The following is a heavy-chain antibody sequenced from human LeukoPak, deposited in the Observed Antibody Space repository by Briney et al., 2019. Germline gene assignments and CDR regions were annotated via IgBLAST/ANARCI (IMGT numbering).Heavy chain of an antibody. Sequence: SSETLSLTRTVSGGSISSDSWNWIRQPAGKGLEWIGRIYASGSTNYNPSLKSRVTMSIDTSKNQFSLQLTSVTAADTAVYYCARGTYFSDTYYFDYWGQGTLVTVSS. J-gene: IGHJ4*02. CDR2: IYASGST. CDR1: GGSISSDS. CDR3: ARGTYFSDTYYFDY. D-gene: IGHD3-22*01. V-gene: IGHV4-4*07.